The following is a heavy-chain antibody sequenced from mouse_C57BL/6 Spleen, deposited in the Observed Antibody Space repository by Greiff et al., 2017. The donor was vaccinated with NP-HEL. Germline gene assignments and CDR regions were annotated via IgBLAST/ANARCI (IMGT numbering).Heavy chain of an antibody. CDR1: GYTFTSYW. CDR3: ARWGGYYRGYCDV. V-gene: IGHV1-55*01. D-gene: IGHD2-3*01. CDR2: IYPGSGST. Sequence: VQLQQPGAELVKPGASVKMSCKASGYTFTSYWITWVKQRPGQGLEWIGDIYPGSGSTNYNEKFKSKATLTVDTSSSTAYMQLSSLTSEDSAVYYCARWGGYYRGYCDVWGTGTTVTVSS. J-gene: IGHJ1*03.